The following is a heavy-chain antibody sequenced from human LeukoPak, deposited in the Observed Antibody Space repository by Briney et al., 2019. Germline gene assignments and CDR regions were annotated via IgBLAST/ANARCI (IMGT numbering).Heavy chain of an antibody. J-gene: IGHJ4*02. CDR1: GGSIRSSSYY. Sequence: SETLSLTCTVSGGSIRSSSYYWGWIRQPPGKGLEWIGSIYYSGSTYYNPSLRSRVTISADTSENQFSLKLSSVTAADTAVYYCARPVYDSSGYFLYWGQGTLVTVSS. V-gene: IGHV4-39*01. CDR3: ARPVYDSSGYFLY. CDR2: IYYSGST. D-gene: IGHD3-22*01.